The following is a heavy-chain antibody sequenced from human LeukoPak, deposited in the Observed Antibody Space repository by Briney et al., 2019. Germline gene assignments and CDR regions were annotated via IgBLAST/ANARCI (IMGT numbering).Heavy chain of an antibody. CDR2: IASNARSYAA. D-gene: IGHD2-21*01. CDR1: GFTFSGYD. CDR3: ASHPYSGY. J-gene: IGHJ4*02. V-gene: IGHV3-73*01. Sequence: GGSLRLSCVASGFTFSGYDMNWVRQASGKGLEWVGRIASNARSYAATYAASVTGRFTLSRDDSENTAYLQMNSLKTEDTAVYYCASHPYSGYWGQGTLVTVS.